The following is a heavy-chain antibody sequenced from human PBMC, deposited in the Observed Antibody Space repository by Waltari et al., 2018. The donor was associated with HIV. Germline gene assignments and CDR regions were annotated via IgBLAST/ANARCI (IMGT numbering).Heavy chain of an antibody. Sequence: QLQLQGSGPGLVKSSATLSLTCTVSGCSMTSRSYHWGWIRQPPGKGLEWIGSMSYSGSTYHNPSLRSRLTISVDTSKNQFSLKLTSVTAADTAVYYCARSFSGYSNYFDPWGQGTLVTVSS. D-gene: IGHD4-4*01. CDR2: MSYSGST. V-gene: IGHV4-39*01. CDR1: GCSMTSRSYH. CDR3: ARSFSGYSNYFDP. J-gene: IGHJ5*02.